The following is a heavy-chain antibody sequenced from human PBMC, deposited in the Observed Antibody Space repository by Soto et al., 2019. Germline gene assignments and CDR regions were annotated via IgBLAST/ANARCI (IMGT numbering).Heavy chain of an antibody. V-gene: IGHV3-48*01. CDR1: GFTFSSYS. J-gene: IGHJ4*02. CDR3: ARGNYNILTGYFDY. CDR2: ISSSSSTI. D-gene: IGHD3-9*01. Sequence: GGSLRLSCAASGFTFSSYSMNWVRQAPGKGLEWVSYISSSSSTIYYADSVKGRFTISRDNAKNSLYLQMGSLRAEDMAMYYCARGNYNILTGYFDYWGQGTLVTVSS.